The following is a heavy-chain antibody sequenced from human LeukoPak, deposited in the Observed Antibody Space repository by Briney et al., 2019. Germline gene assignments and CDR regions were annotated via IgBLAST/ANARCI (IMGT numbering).Heavy chain of an antibody. CDR1: GFTFSSYS. Sequence: GGSLRLSCAASGFTFSSYSMNWVRQAPGKGLEWVSYISSSSTIYYADSVKGRFTISRDNAKNSLYLQMNSLRAEDTAVYYCARAGYSYGYNGFDPWGQGTLVTVSS. CDR3: ARAGYSYGYNGFDP. V-gene: IGHV3-48*01. CDR2: ISSSSTI. D-gene: IGHD5-18*01. J-gene: IGHJ5*02.